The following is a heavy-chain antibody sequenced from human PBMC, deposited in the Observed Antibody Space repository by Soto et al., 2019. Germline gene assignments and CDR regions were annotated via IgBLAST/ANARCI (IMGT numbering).Heavy chain of an antibody. D-gene: IGHD7-27*01. V-gene: IGHV2-5*02. CDR3: AHTGDYNLRLIDY. Sequence: QITLKESGPPLVKPTQTLTLTCTFSGFSLSTTGVGVGWFRQSPGKAPEWLALIYWDDDKRHSPSLRSRLTITKDTSQNQVVLTITNMDPVDTATHRCAHTGDYNLRLIDYWGQGTLVTVSS. CDR2: IYWDDDK. CDR1: GFSLSTTGVG. J-gene: IGHJ4*02.